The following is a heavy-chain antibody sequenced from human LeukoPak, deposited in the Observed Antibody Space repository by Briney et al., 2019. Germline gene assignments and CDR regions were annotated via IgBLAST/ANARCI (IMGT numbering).Heavy chain of an antibody. Sequence: ASVKVSSKASGYTFTGYYMHWVRQAPGQGLEWMGWINPTSGGTTYAQTFQDRVTMTRDTSISTAYMELNSLRSDDTAVYYCARRLVDSNDGYDVWGQGTTVTVSS. J-gene: IGHJ3*01. D-gene: IGHD5-24*01. CDR1: GYTFTGYY. V-gene: IGHV1-2*02. CDR3: ARRLVDSNDGYDV. CDR2: INPTSGGT.